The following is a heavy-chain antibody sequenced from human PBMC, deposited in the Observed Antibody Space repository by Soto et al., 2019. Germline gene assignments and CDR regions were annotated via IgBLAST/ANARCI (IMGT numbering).Heavy chain of an antibody. V-gene: IGHV3-33*01. CDR2: IWYDGSNK. J-gene: IGHJ3*02. CDR3: ARRRSSSWFDAFDI. D-gene: IGHD6-13*01. Sequence: PGGSLRLSCAASGFTFSSYGMHWVRQAPGKGLEWVAVIWYDGSNKYYADSVKGRFTISRDNSKNTLYLQMNSLRAEDTAVYYCARRRSSSWFDAFDIWGQGTMVTVSS. CDR1: GFTFSSYG.